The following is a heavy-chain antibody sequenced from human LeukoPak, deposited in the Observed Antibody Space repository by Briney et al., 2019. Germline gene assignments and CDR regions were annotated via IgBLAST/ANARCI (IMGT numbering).Heavy chain of an antibody. Sequence: SVKVSCKASGGTFSSYAISWVRQAPGQGLEWMGRIIPIFGIANYVQKFQGRVTITADKSTSTAYMELSSLRSEDTAVYYCARVQVEGGYQRSIAAAGEGWFDPWGQGTLVTVSS. D-gene: IGHD6-13*01. J-gene: IGHJ5*02. CDR3: ARVQVEGGYQRSIAAAGEGWFDP. CDR1: GGTFSSYA. V-gene: IGHV1-69*04. CDR2: IIPIFGIA.